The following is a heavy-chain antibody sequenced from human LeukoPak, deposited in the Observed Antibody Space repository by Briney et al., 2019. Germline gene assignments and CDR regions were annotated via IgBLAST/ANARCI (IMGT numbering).Heavy chain of an antibody. J-gene: IGHJ2*01. CDR2: ISSSSSTI. CDR3: AREDDYINYPNSPLWYFDL. Sequence: PGGSLRLSCAASGFTFSSYSMNWVRQAPGKGLECVSYISSSSSTIYYADSVKGRFTISRDNAKNSLYLQMNSLRAEDTAVYYCAREDDYINYPNSPLWYFDLWGRGTLVTVSS. V-gene: IGHV3-48*01. D-gene: IGHD4-11*01. CDR1: GFTFSSYS.